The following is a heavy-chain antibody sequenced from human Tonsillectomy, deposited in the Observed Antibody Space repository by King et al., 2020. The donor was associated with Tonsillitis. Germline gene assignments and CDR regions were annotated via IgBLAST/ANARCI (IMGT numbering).Heavy chain of an antibody. D-gene: IGHD5-18*01. V-gene: IGHV3-48*01. J-gene: IGHJ4*02. CDR2: ISRSSSTI. Sequence: VQLVESGGGLVQPGGSLRLSCAASGFTFSSYSMNWVRQAPGKGLEWVSYISRSSSTIYYADSVKGRFTISRDNAKNSLYLQMNSLRAEDTAVYYCARGTYSYGFDYWGQGTLVTVSS. CDR1: GFTFSSYS. CDR3: ARGTYSYGFDY.